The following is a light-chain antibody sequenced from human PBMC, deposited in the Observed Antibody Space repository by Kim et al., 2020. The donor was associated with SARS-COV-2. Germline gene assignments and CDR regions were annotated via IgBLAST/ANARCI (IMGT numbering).Light chain of an antibody. V-gene: IGKV1-16*02. Sequence: DIQLTQSPTSLSASVGDRVTITCRASQGINNYLVWFQQKPGKAPKPLMYGGASEFSSSGSGTHFILTINNLQPEDFATYYCKQYSSYPRTFGQGTKVDIK. CDR3: KQYSSYPRT. CDR1: QGINNY. J-gene: IGKJ1*01.